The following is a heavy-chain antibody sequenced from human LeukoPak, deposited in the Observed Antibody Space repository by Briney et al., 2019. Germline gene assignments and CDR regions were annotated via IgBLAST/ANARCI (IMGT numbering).Heavy chain of an antibody. V-gene: IGHV4-59*01. D-gene: IGHD6-19*01. CDR3: ARENPSSGWYEY. CDR1: GGSISSYY. J-gene: IGHJ4*02. Sequence: SETLSLTCAVSGGSISSYYWSWIRQPPGKGLEWIGYIYYSGSTNYNPSLNSRVTISVDTSKNQFSLKLSSVTAADTAVYYCARENPSSGWYEYWGQGTLVTVSS. CDR2: IYYSGST.